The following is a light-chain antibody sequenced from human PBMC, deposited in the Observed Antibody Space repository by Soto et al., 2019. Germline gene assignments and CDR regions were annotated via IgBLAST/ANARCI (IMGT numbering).Light chain of an antibody. Sequence: EIVLTQSPGTLSLSPGDRATLSCRASQSVSSTYLAWYRQKPGQAPRLLIYGASSRATGIPDRFSGSGSGTDFTLIISRLEPEDFAVYYCQQYAGSPWTFGQGTKVDI. CDR3: QQYAGSPWT. CDR2: GAS. V-gene: IGKV3-20*01. J-gene: IGKJ1*01. CDR1: QSVSSTY.